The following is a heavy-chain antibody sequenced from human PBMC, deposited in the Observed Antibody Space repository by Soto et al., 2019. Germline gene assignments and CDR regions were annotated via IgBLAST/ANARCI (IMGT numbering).Heavy chain of an antibody. V-gene: IGHV4-39*01. CDR2: IYYSGST. CDR3: GSQSSSWRGGWFDP. Sequence: WETLCLTCTVSGCTISSSSYYWGRMRQPPGKGLEWIGSIYYSGSTYYNPSLKSRVTIPVDTSKNQFSLKLSSVTAADTAVYYCGSQSSSWRGGWFDPWGQGTLVTVSS. D-gene: IGHD6-13*01. J-gene: IGHJ5*02. CDR1: GCTISSSSYY.